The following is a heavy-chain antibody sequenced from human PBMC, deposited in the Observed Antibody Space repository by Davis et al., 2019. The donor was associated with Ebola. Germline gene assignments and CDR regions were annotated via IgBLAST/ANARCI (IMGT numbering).Heavy chain of an antibody. J-gene: IGHJ6*02. V-gene: IGHV3-74*01. CDR1: GFTFSNSW. CDR3: ARAGDWGSYYYYGMDV. Sequence: GESLKISCAASGFTFSNSWMSWVRQGPGEGLVWVSHINRDGTTTNYADSVKGRFTISRDNAKNSLYLQMNSLRAEDTAVYYCARAGDWGSYYYYGMDVWGQGTTVTVSS. CDR2: INRDGTTT. D-gene: IGHD7-27*01.